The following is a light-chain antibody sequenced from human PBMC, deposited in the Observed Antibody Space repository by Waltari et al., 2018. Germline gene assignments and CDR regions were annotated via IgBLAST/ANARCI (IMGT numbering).Light chain of an antibody. CDR3: QSYDSRLSARV. CDR2: ANS. CDR1: SPNIGAGYD. V-gene: IGLV1-40*01. J-gene: IGLJ3*02. Sequence: QSILAQPPSVSGAPGLTVTISCTVNSPNIGAGYDVHCYQHLPGTAPKLLIFANSNRPSGVPDRFSGTKSAASASLAIIGLQTEDEGDYYCQSYDSRLSARVFGGGTRLTVL.